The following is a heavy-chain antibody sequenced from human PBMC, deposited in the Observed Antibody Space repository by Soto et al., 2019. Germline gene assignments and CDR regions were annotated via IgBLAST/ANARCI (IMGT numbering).Heavy chain of an antibody. J-gene: IGHJ4*02. CDR1: GGSISSSSYY. CDR2: IYYSGST. Sequence: SETLSLTCTVSGGSISSSSYYWGWIHQPPGKGLEWIGSIYYSGSTYYNPSLKSRVTISVDTSKNQFSLKLSSVTAADTAVYYCARLNYGDYVDLGGFEYWGQGTLVTVSS. CDR3: ARLNYGDYVDLGGFEY. V-gene: IGHV4-39*01. D-gene: IGHD4-17*01.